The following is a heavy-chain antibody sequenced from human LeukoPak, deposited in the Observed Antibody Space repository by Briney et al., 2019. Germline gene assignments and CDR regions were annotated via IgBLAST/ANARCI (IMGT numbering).Heavy chain of an antibody. J-gene: IGHJ4*02. CDR1: GFSFSSYA. CDR2: FSGTGGRT. V-gene: IGHV3-23*01. Sequence: GGSLRLSCAASGFSFSSYAMSWVRQAPGKGLEWVSAFSGTGGRTNYADSVKGRFTISRDNSKNTLYLQMNGLRAEDTAVYYCARDLGSSWSLGYYDYWGQGTLVTVSS. D-gene: IGHD6-13*01. CDR3: ARDLGSSWSLGYYDY.